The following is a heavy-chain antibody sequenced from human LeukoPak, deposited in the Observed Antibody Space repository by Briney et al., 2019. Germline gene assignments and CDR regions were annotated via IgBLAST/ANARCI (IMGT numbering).Heavy chain of an antibody. D-gene: IGHD2-2*01. V-gene: IGHV4-4*02. CDR3: ARGAVVVPAAIPALYYYGMDV. CDR2: IYYSGST. CDR1: GGSISSSNW. Sequence: PSGTLSLTCAVSGGSISSSNWWSWVRQHPGKGLEWIGYIYYSGSTYYNPSLKSRVTISVDTSKNQFSLKLSSVTAADTAVYYCARGAVVVPAAIPALYYYGMDVWGQGTTVTVSS. J-gene: IGHJ6*02.